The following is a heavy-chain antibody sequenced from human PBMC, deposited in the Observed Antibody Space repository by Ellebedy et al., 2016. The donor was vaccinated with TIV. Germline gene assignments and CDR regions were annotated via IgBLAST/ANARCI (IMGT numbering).Heavy chain of an antibody. CDR1: GYTFTSYD. D-gene: IGHD2-2*01. Sequence: ASVKVSXKASGYTFTSYDINWVRQAPGQGLEWMGWINPNSGGTNYAQKFQGWVTMTRDTSISTAYMELSRLRSDDTAVYYCARDLIVPADYYYYYGMDVWGQGTTVTVSS. J-gene: IGHJ6*02. CDR3: ARDLIVPADYYYYYGMDV. CDR2: INPNSGGT. V-gene: IGHV1-2*04.